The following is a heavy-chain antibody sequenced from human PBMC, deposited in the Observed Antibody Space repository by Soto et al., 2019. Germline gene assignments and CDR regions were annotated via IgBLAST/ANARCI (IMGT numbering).Heavy chain of an antibody. V-gene: IGHV3-13*01. Sequence: GGSLRLSCAASGFTFISYDMHWVRQATGKGLEWVSAIGTAGDTYYPGSVKGRFTISRENAKNSLYLQMNSLRAGDTAVYYCARGTPNTYCSSTSCSGTLDYWGQGTLVTVS. J-gene: IGHJ4*02. CDR2: IGTAGDT. CDR1: GFTFISYD. D-gene: IGHD2-2*01. CDR3: ARGTPNTYCSSTSCSGTLDY.